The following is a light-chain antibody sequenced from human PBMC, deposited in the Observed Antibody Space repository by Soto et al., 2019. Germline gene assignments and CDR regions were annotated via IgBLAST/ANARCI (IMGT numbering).Light chain of an antibody. Sequence: QSALTQPASVSGSPGQSITISCTGTSSDVGSYNLVSWYQQHPGKAPKLMIYGVNKRPSGVSNRFSGSKSGNTASLTISGLQAEDEADYYCCSYAGISTFYVFGTGTQVTVL. J-gene: IGLJ1*01. CDR2: GVN. CDR1: SSDVGSYNL. V-gene: IGLV2-23*02. CDR3: CSYAGISTFYV.